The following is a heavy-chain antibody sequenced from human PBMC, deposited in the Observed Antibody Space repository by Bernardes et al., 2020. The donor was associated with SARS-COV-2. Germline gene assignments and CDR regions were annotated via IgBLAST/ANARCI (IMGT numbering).Heavy chain of an antibody. CDR2: ISSSCSTI. CDR3: ARDSSRGLLWFGELYKGGIDY. CDR1: GFTFSSYE. V-gene: IGHV3-48*03. Sequence: GGSLRLSCAASGFTFSSYEMNWVRQAPGKGLEWVSYISSSCSTIYYADSVKGRFTIPRDNAKNSLYLQMNSLRAEDTAVYYCARDSSRGLLWFGELYKGGIDYWGQGTLVTVSS. D-gene: IGHD3-10*01. J-gene: IGHJ4*02.